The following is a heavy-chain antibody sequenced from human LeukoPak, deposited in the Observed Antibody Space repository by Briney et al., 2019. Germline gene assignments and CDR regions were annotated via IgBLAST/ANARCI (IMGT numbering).Heavy chain of an antibody. Sequence: GGSLRLSCAASGFTFSSYSMNWVRQAPGKGLEWVSSISSSSSYIYYADSVKGRFTISRDNAKNSLYLQMNSLRAEDTAVYYCARDPNYRPAAMVQGALYYYYMDVWGKGTTVTVSS. CDR2: ISSSSSYI. CDR3: ARDPNYRPAAMVQGALYYYYMDV. V-gene: IGHV3-21*01. D-gene: IGHD5-18*01. CDR1: GFTFSSYS. J-gene: IGHJ6*03.